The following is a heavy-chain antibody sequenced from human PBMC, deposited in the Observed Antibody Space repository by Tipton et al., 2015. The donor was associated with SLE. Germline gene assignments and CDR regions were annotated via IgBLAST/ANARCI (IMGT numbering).Heavy chain of an antibody. V-gene: IGHV4-4*07. CDR1: SDSIVSYY. CDR3: ARGSDGEYVRYFDV. CDR2: IYSSGDR. J-gene: IGHJ2*01. Sequence: GLVKPSETLYLTCTVSSDSIVSYYWSWIRQPAGKGLEWIGRIYSSGDRDYNPSLRSRVTMSIDASQNRVSLRLKSVSAADTAVYYCARGSDGEYVRYFDVWGPGTLVTVSS. D-gene: IGHD4-17*01.